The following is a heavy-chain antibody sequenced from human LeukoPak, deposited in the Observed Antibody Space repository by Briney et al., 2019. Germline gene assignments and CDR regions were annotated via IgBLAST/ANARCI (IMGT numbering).Heavy chain of an antibody. D-gene: IGHD6-19*01. CDR1: GGSITSYY. V-gene: IGHV4-59*01. J-gene: IGHJ6*02. CDR2: IYYSGST. Sequence: PSETLSLTCTVSGGSITSYYWSWIRQPPGKGLEWIGYIYYSGSTNYNPSLKSRVTISVDTSKNQFSLKLSSVTAADTAVYYCATGPRSSGWYLHNYYYYYGMDVWGQGTTVTVSS. CDR3: ATGPRSSGWYLHNYYYYYGMDV.